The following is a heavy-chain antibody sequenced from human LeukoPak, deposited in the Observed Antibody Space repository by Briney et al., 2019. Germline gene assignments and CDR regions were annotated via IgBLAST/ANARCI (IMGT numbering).Heavy chain of an antibody. J-gene: IGHJ4*02. CDR1: GFTFDDYA. Sequence: PGRSLRLSCAASGFTFDDYAMHWVRQAPGKGLEWVSGISWNSGSIGYADSVKGRFTISRDNAKNSLYLQMNSLRAEDTAVYYCARDYYSSSLDGVFDYWGQGTLVTVSS. CDR2: ISWNSGSI. V-gene: IGHV3-9*01. D-gene: IGHD6-13*01. CDR3: ARDYYSSSLDGVFDY.